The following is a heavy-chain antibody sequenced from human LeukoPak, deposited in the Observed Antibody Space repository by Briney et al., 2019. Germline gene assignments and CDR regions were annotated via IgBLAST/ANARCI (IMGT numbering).Heavy chain of an antibody. CDR1: GFTFSSYG. CDR3: AKDARRTSGWYVPSAFDI. J-gene: IGHJ3*02. D-gene: IGHD6-19*01. Sequence: GGSLRLSCAASGFTFSSYGMSWVRQAPGKGLEWVSAISGSGGSTYYADSVKGRFTISRDNSKNTLYLQMNSLRAEDTAVYYCAKDARRTSGWYVPSAFDIWGQGTMVTVSS. CDR2: ISGSGGST. V-gene: IGHV3-23*01.